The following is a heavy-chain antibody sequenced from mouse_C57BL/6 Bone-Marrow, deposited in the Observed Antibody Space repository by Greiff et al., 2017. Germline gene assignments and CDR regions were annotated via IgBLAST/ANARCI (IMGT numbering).Heavy chain of an antibody. CDR1: GFTFSDYG. J-gene: IGHJ4*01. D-gene: IGHD1-1*01. V-gene: IGHV5-17*01. CDR3: AMLRGYAMAY. CDR2: ISSGSSTI. Sequence: EVQRVESGGGLVKPGGSLKLSCAASGFTFSDYGMHWVRQAPEKRLEWVAYISSGSSTIYYADTVKGRFTISRDNAKNTLFLQMTSLMSEDTAMYYCAMLRGYAMAYWGQGTLVTVS.